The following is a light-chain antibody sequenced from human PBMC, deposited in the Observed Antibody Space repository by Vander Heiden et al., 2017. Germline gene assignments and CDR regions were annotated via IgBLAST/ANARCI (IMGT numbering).Light chain of an antibody. J-gene: IGKJ1*01. CDR1: QSVSTY. V-gene: IGKV1-39*01. Sequence: DILMTQSPSSLSASVGDRVSITCRASQSVSTYLDWYQQTPGRAPKLLIYGASTLQSGVPSRFSASGSGTDFTVTISSLQPEDFATYYCQQTYSYPWTFGQGTKVEI. CDR2: GAS. CDR3: QQTYSYPWT.